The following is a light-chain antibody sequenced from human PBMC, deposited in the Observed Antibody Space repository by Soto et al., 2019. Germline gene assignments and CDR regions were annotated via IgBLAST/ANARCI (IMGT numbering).Light chain of an antibody. CDR3: QQYNNWPPIT. CDR1: QSVSGT. CDR2: GSS. V-gene: IGKV3-15*01. Sequence: IVLTQPPGTLSLSPWERATLSCMASQSVSGTLAWYQKKPGQAPRLLLFGSSTRATGIPARFSGSGSGTEFTLAISSLQSADFAVYFCQQYNNWPPITFGQGTRLEIK. J-gene: IGKJ5*01.